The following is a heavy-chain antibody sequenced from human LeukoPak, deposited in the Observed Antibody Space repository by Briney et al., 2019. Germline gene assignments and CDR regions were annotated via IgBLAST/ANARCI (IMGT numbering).Heavy chain of an antibody. CDR1: GFTLMNYA. CDR2: ICGNAACT. J-gene: IGHJ4*02. D-gene: IGHD2-15*01. Sequence: GGSLRLSCAASGFTLMNYAMSWVRQAPGRGLERVSAICGNAACTLYADSVKGRFIISRDNSRNTMYLYLQMNSLRAEDTAVYYCARHLATSGSYPLDYWGQGTPVTVSS. CDR3: ARHLATSGSYPLDY. V-gene: IGHV3-23*01.